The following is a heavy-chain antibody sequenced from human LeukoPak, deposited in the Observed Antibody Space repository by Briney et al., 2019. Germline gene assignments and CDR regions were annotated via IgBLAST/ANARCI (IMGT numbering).Heavy chain of an antibody. CDR2: IYGSGSA. Sequence: PSETLSLTCSVSGGSISSYYWSWIRQPPGKGLEWIGYIYGSGSANYNPSLKSRLTISVDTSKNHLSLQLSSVTTADTAVYFCARPGIAATGAFDCWGQGTLVTVSS. J-gene: IGHJ4*02. CDR1: GGSISSYY. D-gene: IGHD6-13*01. V-gene: IGHV4-59*08. CDR3: ARPGIAATGAFDC.